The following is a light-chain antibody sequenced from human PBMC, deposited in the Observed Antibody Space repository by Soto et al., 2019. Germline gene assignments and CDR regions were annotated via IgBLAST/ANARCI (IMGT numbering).Light chain of an antibody. CDR1: QDIRNF. Sequence: IQMTQSPTSLSASVGDRVTITCRASQDIRNFVAWYQQKPGKAPKLLIYAASTLQSGVPSRFSGSGSGTDFTLTINCLQPEDVATYSCQKYSSVPVFGPGTKVEIK. CDR3: QKYSSVPV. CDR2: AAS. J-gene: IGKJ3*01. V-gene: IGKV1-27*01.